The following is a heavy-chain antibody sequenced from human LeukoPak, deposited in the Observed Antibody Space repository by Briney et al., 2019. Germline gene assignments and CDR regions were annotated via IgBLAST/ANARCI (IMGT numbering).Heavy chain of an antibody. CDR1: GFTFSSYG. J-gene: IGHJ6*02. Sequence: PGGSLRLSCAASGFTFSSYGMHWVRQAPGKGLEWVAVISYDGSNKYYADSVKGRFTISRDNSKNTLYLQMNSLRAEDTAVYYCAKGLMVYALYYYYGMDVWGQGTTVTVSS. CDR2: ISYDGSNK. V-gene: IGHV3-30*18. CDR3: AKGLMVYALYYYYGMDV. D-gene: IGHD2-8*01.